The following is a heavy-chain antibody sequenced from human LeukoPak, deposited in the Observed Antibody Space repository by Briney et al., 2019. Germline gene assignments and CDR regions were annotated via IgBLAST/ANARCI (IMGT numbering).Heavy chain of an antibody. V-gene: IGHV3-48*02. D-gene: IGHD6-19*01. CDR3: AKVTSGLYSPLDI. CDR1: GFTFSTYS. CDR2: ISSSGRTT. Sequence: GESLRLSCAASGFTFSTYSMNWVRQAPGKGLEWLSYISSSGRTTYYADSVKGRFTISRDNAKNSMYLQMNSLADKDTAVYYCAKVTSGLYSPLDIWGQGTLVIVSS. J-gene: IGHJ4*02.